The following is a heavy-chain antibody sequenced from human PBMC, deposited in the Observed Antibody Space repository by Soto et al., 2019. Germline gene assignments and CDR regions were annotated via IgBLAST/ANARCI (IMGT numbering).Heavy chain of an antibody. Sequence: SVKVSCKASGGTFRSYTISWVRQAPGQGLEWMGRIIPILGIANYAQKFQGRVTITADKSTSTAYMELSSLRSEDTAVYYCAAASGDIAASHFDYWGQGTLVTVSS. J-gene: IGHJ4*02. CDR3: AAASGDIAASHFDY. D-gene: IGHD6-6*01. V-gene: IGHV1-69*02. CDR2: IIPILGIA. CDR1: GGTFRSYT.